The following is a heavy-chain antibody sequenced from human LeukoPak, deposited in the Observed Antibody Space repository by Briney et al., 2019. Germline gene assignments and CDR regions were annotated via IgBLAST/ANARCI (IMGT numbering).Heavy chain of an antibody. CDR3: ARPYVGATTGFDY. V-gene: IGHV4-38-2*01. Sequence: PSETLSLTCAASGYSISSGYYWGWIRQPPGKGLEWIGSIYHSGSTYYNPSLKSRVTISVDTSKNQFSLKLSSVTAADTAVYYCARPYVGATTGFDYWGQGTLVTVSS. D-gene: IGHD1-26*01. J-gene: IGHJ4*02. CDR2: IYHSGST. CDR1: GYSISSGYY.